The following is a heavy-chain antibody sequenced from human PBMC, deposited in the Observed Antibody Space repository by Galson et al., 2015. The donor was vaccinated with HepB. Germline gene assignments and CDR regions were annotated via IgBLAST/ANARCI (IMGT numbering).Heavy chain of an antibody. J-gene: IGHJ4*02. CDR1: GFTFDDYA. CDR3: AKDIYSGYDFGN. D-gene: IGHD5-12*01. V-gene: IGHV3-9*01. CDR2: ISWNSGSI. Sequence: SLRLSCAASGFTFDDYAMHWVRQAPGKGLEWVSGISWNSGSIGYADSVKGRFTISRDNAKNSLYLQMNSLRAEDTALYYCAKDIYSGYDFGNWGQGTLVTVSS.